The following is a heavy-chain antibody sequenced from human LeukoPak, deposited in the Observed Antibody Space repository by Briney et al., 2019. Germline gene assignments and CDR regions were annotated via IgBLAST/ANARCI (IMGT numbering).Heavy chain of an antibody. Sequence: GGSLRLSCAASGFTFSGYWMHWVRQGPEKGLELVSRIDNDGHGIIYADSVKGRFTISRDNAKNSLYLQMNSLRAEDTAVYYCARDVGGAAAGVSDPWGQGTLVTVSS. CDR1: GFTFSGYW. CDR3: ARDVGGAAAGVSDP. V-gene: IGHV3-74*01. J-gene: IGHJ5*02. CDR2: IDNDGHGI. D-gene: IGHD6-13*01.